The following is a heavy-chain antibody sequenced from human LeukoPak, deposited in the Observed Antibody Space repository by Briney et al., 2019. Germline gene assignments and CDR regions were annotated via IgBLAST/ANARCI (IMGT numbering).Heavy chain of an antibody. CDR3: ASASGGWEYFRH. CDR1: GGSISTYY. V-gene: IGHV4-59*01. J-gene: IGHJ1*01. CDR2: VYDSGST. D-gene: IGHD2-15*01. Sequence: SETLSLTCTVSGGSISTYYWSWIRQPPGKGLEWIGYVYDSGSTNYNPSLKSRATISVDTSKNQFSLNLSSMTAADTAVYYCASASGGWEYFRHWGQGTLVTVSS.